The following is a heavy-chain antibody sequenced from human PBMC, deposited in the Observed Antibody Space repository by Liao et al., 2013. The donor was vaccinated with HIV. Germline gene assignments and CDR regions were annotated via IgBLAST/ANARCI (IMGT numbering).Heavy chain of an antibody. Sequence: QLHLQESGSGLVTPSGTLSLTCTVSGGSVSSANYYWAWIRQSPGRGLEWIGSVYYSGFTYSNPSLKSRASISVDMYMNQFSLELTSVTAADTAVYYCARDDFTTMSPTSPTYFDFWGQESWSPSP. CDR2: VYYSGFT. J-gene: IGHJ4*01. D-gene: IGHD1-1*01. CDR1: GGSVSSANYY. CDR3: ARDDFTTMSPTSPTYFDF. V-gene: IGHV4-39*07.